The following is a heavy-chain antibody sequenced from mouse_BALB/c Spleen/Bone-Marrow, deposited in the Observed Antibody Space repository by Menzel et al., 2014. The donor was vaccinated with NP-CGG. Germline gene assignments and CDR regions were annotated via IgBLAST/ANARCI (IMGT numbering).Heavy chain of an antibody. CDR2: ILPGSGST. V-gene: IGHV1-9*01. J-gene: IGHJ3*01. D-gene: IGHD3-2*01. Sequence: QVQLQQSGAELMKPGASVKISCKATGYTFSNYWIEWVKQRPGHGLEWIGEILPGSGSTNYNEKFKGKATFTADTSSNTAYMQLSSLTSEDSAVYYCATARATWFAYWGQGTLVTVSA. CDR3: ATARATWFAY. CDR1: GYTFSNYW.